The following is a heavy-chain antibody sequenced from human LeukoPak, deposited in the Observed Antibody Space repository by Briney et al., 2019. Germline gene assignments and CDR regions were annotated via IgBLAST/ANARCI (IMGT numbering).Heavy chain of an antibody. CDR2: IYYSGST. V-gene: IGHV4-61*01. J-gene: IGHJ4*02. CDR1: GGSVSSGRYY. CDR3: ARVGYCSGCSCTRVDY. Sequence: SETLSFPCTVSGGSVSSGRYYWSWIRQPPGKGLEWIGYIYYSGSTNYNPSLKSRVTISVDTSKNQFSLKLSSVTAADTAVYYCARVGYCSGCSCTRVDYWGQGPLDSVSS. D-gene: IGHD2-15*01.